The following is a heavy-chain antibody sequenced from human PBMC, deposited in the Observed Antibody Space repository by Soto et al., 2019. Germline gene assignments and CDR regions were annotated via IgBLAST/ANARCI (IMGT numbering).Heavy chain of an antibody. CDR1: GGSFSGYY. V-gene: IGHV4-34*01. D-gene: IGHD3-9*01. CDR2: INHSGST. Sequence: NPSETLSLTCAVYGGSFSGYYWSWIRQPPGKGLEWIGEINHSGSTNYNPSLRSRVTISVDTSKNQFSLKLSSVTAADTAVYYCARVRVLRYFDWLTRRGGDYYYYYGMDVWGQGTTVTVSS. J-gene: IGHJ6*02. CDR3: ARVRVLRYFDWLTRRGGDYYYYYGMDV.